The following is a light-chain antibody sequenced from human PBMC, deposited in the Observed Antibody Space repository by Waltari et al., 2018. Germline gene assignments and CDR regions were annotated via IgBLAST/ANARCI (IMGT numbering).Light chain of an antibody. CDR1: GSNLGAGYD. J-gene: IGLJ2*01. CDR2: GTS. V-gene: IGLV1-40*01. Sequence: QSVLTQPPSVSGAPEQRVSISCTGSGSNLGAGYDVHWYQQHPGQAPKLLIYGTSTRPPGVPDRFFGSQSGTSASLAITALQAEDEAEYYCQSYDTSLSVVFGGGTKLTVL. CDR3: QSYDTSLSVV.